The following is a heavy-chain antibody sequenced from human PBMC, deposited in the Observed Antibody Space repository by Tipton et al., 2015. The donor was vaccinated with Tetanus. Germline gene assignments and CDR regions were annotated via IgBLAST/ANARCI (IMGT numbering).Heavy chain of an antibody. CDR2: IYQTDST. J-gene: IGHJ4*02. D-gene: IGHD1/OR15-1a*01. CDR1: GGSFSGYS. Sequence: TLSLTCGVYGGSFSGYSWGWIRQPPGQGLEWLGYIYQTDSTYYNPSVRSRLTLSLRRSKNQVSLKLTSVTAADTAVYYCARANNEYPKKGPFDYWGQGARVIVSS. CDR3: ARANNEYPKKGPFDY. V-gene: IGHV4-34*01.